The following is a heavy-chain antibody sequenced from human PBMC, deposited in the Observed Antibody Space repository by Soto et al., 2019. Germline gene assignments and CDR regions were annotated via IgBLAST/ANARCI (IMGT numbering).Heavy chain of an antibody. CDR2: NYYSGST. J-gene: IGHJ6*02. CDR1: CCSITSRSYY. Sequence: PSETLSLTCTVSCCSITSRSYYWGWIRQPPGKRLEWIGSNYYSGSTYYNPSLKSRVTISVDTSKNQFSLKLSSVTAADTAVYYCARHFSSGVRGVGSYYYYYGMDVWGQGTTVT. V-gene: IGHV4-39*01. D-gene: IGHD3-10*01. CDR3: ARHFSSGVRGVGSYYYYYGMDV.